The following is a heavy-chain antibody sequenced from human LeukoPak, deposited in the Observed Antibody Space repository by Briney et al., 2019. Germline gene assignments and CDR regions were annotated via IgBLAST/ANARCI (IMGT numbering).Heavy chain of an antibody. J-gene: IGHJ6*04. CDR2: INHSGST. V-gene: IGHV4-34*01. D-gene: IGHD3-10*01. Sequence: KASETLSLTCAVYGGSFSGYYWSWIRQPPGKGLEWIGEINHSGSTNYNPSLKSRVTISVDTSKNQFSLKLSSVTAADTAVYYCARERTSAGVRGVIHGMDVWGKGTTVTVSS. CDR3: ARERTSAGVRGVIHGMDV. CDR1: GGSFSGYY.